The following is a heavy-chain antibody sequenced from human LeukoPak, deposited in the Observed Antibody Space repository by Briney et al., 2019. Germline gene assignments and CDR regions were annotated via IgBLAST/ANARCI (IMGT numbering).Heavy chain of an antibody. D-gene: IGHD6-13*01. V-gene: IGHV3-11*01. CDR1: GFTFSDYY. J-gene: IGHJ4*02. CDR3: ARYVYSSSWFFDY. Sequence: GGSLRLSCAASGFTFSDYYMSWIRQAPGKGLEWVSYISSSGSTIYYADSVKGRFTISRNNAKNSLYLQMNSLRAEDTAVYYCARYVYSSSWFFDYWGQGTLATVS. CDR2: ISSSGSTI.